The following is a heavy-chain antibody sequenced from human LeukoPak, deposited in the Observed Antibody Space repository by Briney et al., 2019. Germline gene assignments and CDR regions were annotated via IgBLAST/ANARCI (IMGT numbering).Heavy chain of an antibody. D-gene: IGHD2-15*01. V-gene: IGHV4-59*01. J-gene: IGHJ5*02. CDR1: GGSLSNYY. Sequence: SETLSLTCTVSGGSLSNYYWSWIRQYPGQGLEWVGYIYYSGSTTYNPSLKSRVTISVDTSKNQFSLKLTSVAAAGAAVYYCARAGGSRFDPWGQGILVTVSS. CDR2: IYYSGST. CDR3: ARAGGSRFDP.